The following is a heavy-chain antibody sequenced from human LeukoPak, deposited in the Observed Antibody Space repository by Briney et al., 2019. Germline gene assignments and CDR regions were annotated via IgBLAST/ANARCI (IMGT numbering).Heavy chain of an antibody. CDR3: AKALRDGYNSALDY. D-gene: IGHD5-24*01. CDR2: ISWNSGSI. V-gene: IGHV3-9*01. J-gene: IGHJ4*02. Sequence: PGGSLRLSCAASGFTFDDYAMHWVRQAPGKGLEWVSGISWNSGSIGYADSVKGRFTISRDNAKNSLYLQMNSLRAEDTALYYCAKALRDGYNSALDYWGQGTLVTVSS. CDR1: GFTFDDYA.